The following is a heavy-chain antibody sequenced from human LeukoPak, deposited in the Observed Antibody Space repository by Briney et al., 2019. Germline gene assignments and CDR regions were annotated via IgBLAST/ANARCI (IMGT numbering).Heavy chain of an antibody. Sequence: GGSLRLSCAASGFTFSSYGMHWVRQAPGKGLEWVAVISYDGSNKYYADSVKGRFTISRDNSKNTLYLQMNSLRAEDTAVYYCAKGAHYYDSSGYYSIDYWGQGTLVTVSS. CDR1: GFTFSSYG. CDR3: AKGAHYYDSSGYYSIDY. J-gene: IGHJ4*02. V-gene: IGHV3-30*18. D-gene: IGHD3-22*01. CDR2: ISYDGSNK.